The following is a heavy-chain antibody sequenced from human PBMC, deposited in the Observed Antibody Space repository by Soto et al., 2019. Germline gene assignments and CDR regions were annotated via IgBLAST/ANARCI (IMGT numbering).Heavy chain of an antibody. V-gene: IGHV3-23*01. J-gene: IGHJ4*02. Sequence: EVQLLESGVGLVQPGGSLRLSCEASGFTFRNYAMSWARQAPGNGLEWVSAISGSGGTTHYADSVKGRFTISRDKSKKPLNLQMNSLRVEDTAVYYCAKDRSSTSCYAFDYWGQGSLVTVSS. CDR1: GFTFRNYA. CDR2: ISGSGGTT. D-gene: IGHD2-2*01. CDR3: AKDRSSTSCYAFDY.